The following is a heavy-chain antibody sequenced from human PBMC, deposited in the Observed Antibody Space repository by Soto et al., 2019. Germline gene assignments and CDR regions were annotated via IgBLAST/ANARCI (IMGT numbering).Heavy chain of an antibody. CDR3: ARAGSSWYWFDP. CDR1: GGSISSGGYS. J-gene: IGHJ5*02. V-gene: IGHV4-30-2*01. D-gene: IGHD6-13*01. CDR2: IYHSGST. Sequence: SETLSLTCAVSGGSISSGGYSWSWIRQPPGKGLEWIGYIYHSGSTYYNPSLKSRVTISVDTSKNQFSLKLSSVTAADTAVYYCARAGSSWYWFDPWGQGTLVTVSS.